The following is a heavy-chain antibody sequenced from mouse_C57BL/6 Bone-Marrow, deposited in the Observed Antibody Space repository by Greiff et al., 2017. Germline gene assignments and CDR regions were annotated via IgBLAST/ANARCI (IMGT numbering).Heavy chain of an antibody. J-gene: IGHJ1*03. CDR1: GYTFTSYW. CDR3: AIKAFYYYGSSWYFDV. Sequence: QVQLQQPGAELVKPGASVKVSCKASGYTFTSYWMHWVKQRPGQGLEWIGRIHPSDSDTNYNQTFKGKATLTVDKSSSTAYMQLSSLTSEDSAVYYCAIKAFYYYGSSWYFDVWGTGTTVTVAS. V-gene: IGHV1-74*01. CDR2: IHPSDSDT. D-gene: IGHD1-1*01.